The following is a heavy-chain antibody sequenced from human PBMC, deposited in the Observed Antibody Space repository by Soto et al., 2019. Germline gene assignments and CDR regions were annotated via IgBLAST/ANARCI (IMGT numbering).Heavy chain of an antibody. Sequence: SRAAAGCTCGGHGRRWILQAPGKGLVWVSRVSSDGSSTVYANSVKGRLTISRDNAKNTLYLQMNSLSDEDTAVYYCTRGLPNYSSFDSWGQGTLVTVSS. D-gene: IGHD4-4*01. CDR1: GCTCGGHG. CDR3: TRGLPNYSSFDS. CDR2: VSSDGSST. V-gene: IGHV3-74*01. J-gene: IGHJ4*02.